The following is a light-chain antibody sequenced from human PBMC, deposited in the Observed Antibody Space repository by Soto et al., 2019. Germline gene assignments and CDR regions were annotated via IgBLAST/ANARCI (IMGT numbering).Light chain of an antibody. CDR2: GAS. V-gene: IGKV3-15*01. CDR3: QQYNNWPPWT. CDR1: QSVSNN. Sequence: EIVMTQSPATLSMSPGERATLSCRASQSVSNNLVWYQQKPGQAPRLLIYGASTRATGIPARFSGSGSGTEFTLTISSLQSEDFAVYYCQQYNNWPPWTFGQGTKVDIK. J-gene: IGKJ1*01.